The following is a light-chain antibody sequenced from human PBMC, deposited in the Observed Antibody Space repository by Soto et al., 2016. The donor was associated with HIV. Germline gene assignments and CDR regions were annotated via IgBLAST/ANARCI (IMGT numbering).Light chain of an antibody. V-gene: IGLV3-21*03. CDR3: QVWDGRSDHHVV. CDR1: YIGDKS. J-gene: IGLJ2*01. Sequence: SYELTQPPSVSVAPGKTANINCGGNYIGDKSVHWYQQKPGQAPVLVVFDDYDRPSGIPERFSGSNSGNTATLTISRVEAGDEADYYCQVWDGRSDHHVVFGGGTKLTVL. CDR2: DDY.